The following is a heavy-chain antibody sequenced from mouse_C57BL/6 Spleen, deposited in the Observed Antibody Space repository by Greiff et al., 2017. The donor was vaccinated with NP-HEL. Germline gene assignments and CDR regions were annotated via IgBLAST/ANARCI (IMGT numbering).Heavy chain of an antibody. CDR3: ARLNYGSSPDY. Sequence: VHVKQSGPGLAKPSQTLSLTCSVTGYSITSDYWNWIRKFPGNKLEYMGYIRYSGSTYYNPSLKSRISITRDTTKNHYYLQLNSVTTEDTATYYCARLNYGSSPDYWGQGTTLTVSS. V-gene: IGHV3-8*01. CDR2: IRYSGST. J-gene: IGHJ2*01. D-gene: IGHD1-1*01. CDR1: GYSITSDY.